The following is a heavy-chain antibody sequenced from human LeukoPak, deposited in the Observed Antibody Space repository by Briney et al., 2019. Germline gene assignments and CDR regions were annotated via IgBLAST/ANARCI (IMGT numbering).Heavy chain of an antibody. D-gene: IGHD3-22*01. CDR3: ARFHYYDSSGYPDYYYYGMDV. CDR2: IYYSGST. Sequence: TSETLSLTCTVSVGSVSSGSNYWSWIRQPPGKGLECIGYIYYSGSTNYNPSLKSRVTISVDTSKNQFSLKLSSVTAADTAVYYCARFHYYDSSGYPDYYYYGMDVWGQGTTVTVSS. V-gene: IGHV4-61*01. CDR1: VGSVSSGSNY. J-gene: IGHJ6*02.